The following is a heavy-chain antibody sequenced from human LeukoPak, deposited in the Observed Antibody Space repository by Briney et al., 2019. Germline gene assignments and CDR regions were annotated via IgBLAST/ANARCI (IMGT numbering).Heavy chain of an antibody. CDR1: GYSISSGYY. D-gene: IGHD3-22*01. V-gene: IGHV4-38-2*02. Sequence: SGTLSLTCTVSGYSISSGYYWGWIRQPPGKGREWFGSIDHSGSTYYNPSLKSRVTISVDTSKDQFSLKLSSVTAAVTAVYYCAGQDYYDSSGYYEVFDYWGQGTLVTVSS. CDR2: IDHSGST. J-gene: IGHJ4*02. CDR3: AGQDYYDSSGYYEVFDY.